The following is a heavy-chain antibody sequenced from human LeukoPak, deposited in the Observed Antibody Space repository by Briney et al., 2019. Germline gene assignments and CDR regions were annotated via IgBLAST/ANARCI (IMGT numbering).Heavy chain of an antibody. CDR3: ARAPYSRSWFDS. Sequence: PGGSLRLSCAVSGFSVSTNYMNWVSQAAGKGLEWVSLIYSSGSTYYAASVKGRFTISRHDTKNTLYLQMDSLRAEDTAVYYCARAPYSRSWFDSWGQGTLVTVSS. CDR1: GFSVSTNY. V-gene: IGHV3-53*04. CDR2: IYSSGST. J-gene: IGHJ5*01. D-gene: IGHD5-12*01.